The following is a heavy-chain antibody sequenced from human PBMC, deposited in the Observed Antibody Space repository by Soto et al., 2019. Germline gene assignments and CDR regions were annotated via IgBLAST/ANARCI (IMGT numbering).Heavy chain of an antibody. D-gene: IGHD3-9*01. CDR3: AHSFRYFDWFRSPRTKPPDYGMDV. CDR1: GFSLNTGGLG. CDR2: IYWDDDK. J-gene: IGHJ6*02. V-gene: IGHV2-5*02. Sequence: ESGPTLVNPTQTLTLTCTFSGFSLNTGGLGVGWIRQPPGKALEWLALIYWDDDKRYSPSLKSRLTITKDTSKNQVVLTMTNMDPVDTATYYCAHSFRYFDWFRSPRTKPPDYGMDVWGQGTTVTVSS.